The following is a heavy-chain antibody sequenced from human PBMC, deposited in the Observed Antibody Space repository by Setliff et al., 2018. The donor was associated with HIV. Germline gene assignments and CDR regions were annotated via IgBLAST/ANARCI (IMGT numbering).Heavy chain of an antibody. CDR2: IRSRAYGGTT. Sequence: GGSLRLSCASSGFIFGDYAMSWVRQAPGKGLEWVGVIRSRAYGGTTDYAASVKGRFTISRDDSKNTLYLQMNSLKTEDTAVYYCAKDLFATGWYGRGYFDHWGQGVLVTVSS. D-gene: IGHD6-19*01. V-gene: IGHV3-49*04. J-gene: IGHJ4*02. CDR1: GFIFGDYA. CDR3: AKDLFATGWYGRGYFDH.